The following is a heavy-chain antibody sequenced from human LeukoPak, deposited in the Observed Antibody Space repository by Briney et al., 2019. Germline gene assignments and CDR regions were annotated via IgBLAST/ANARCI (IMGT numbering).Heavy chain of an antibody. CDR2: ISGSGGST. V-gene: IGHV3-23*01. D-gene: IGHD2-15*01. J-gene: IGHJ4*02. Sequence: GGSLRLSCAASGFTFSSYAMSWVRQAPGKGLEWVSAISGSGGSTYYADSVKGRFTISRDNSKNTLYLQMNSLRAEDTAVYYCAKHIVVVVAATSFYFDYWGQGALVTVSS. CDR1: GFTFSSYA. CDR3: AKHIVVVVAATSFYFDY.